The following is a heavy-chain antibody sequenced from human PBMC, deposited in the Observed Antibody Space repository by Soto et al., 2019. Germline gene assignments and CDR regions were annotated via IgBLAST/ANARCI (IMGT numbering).Heavy chain of an antibody. J-gene: IGHJ4*02. V-gene: IGHV1-69*13. CDR3: ARDPIEAAGTVDGEMGY. CDR1: GCTFSSYA. Sequence: ASVKVSCKASGCTFSSYAISWVRQAPGQGLEWMGGIIPIFGTANYAQKFQGRVTITADESTSTAYMELSSLRSEDTAVYYCARDPIEAAGTVDGEMGYWGQGTLVTVSS. D-gene: IGHD6-13*01. CDR2: IIPIFGTA.